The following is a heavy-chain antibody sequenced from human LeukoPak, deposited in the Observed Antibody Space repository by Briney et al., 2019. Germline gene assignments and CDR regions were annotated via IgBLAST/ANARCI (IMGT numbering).Heavy chain of an antibody. Sequence: PSETLSLTCTVSGGSISGYYWNWIRQPPGKGLEWIGYIYHSGSTNYKPSLKSRVTMSVDTSKNQFSLKLSSVTAADTAVYYCARDPLYYYDSSGPRIPGNYYYYYGMDVWGQGTTVTVSS. J-gene: IGHJ6*02. D-gene: IGHD3-22*01. CDR3: ARDPLYYYDSSGPRIPGNYYYYYGMDV. CDR2: IYHSGST. V-gene: IGHV4-59*12. CDR1: GGSISGYY.